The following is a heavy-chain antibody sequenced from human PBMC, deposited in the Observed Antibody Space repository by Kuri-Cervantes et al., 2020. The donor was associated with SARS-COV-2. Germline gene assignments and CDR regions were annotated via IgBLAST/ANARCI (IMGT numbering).Heavy chain of an antibody. V-gene: IGHV3-23*01. J-gene: IGHJ4*02. CDR2: ISGSGGST. Sequence: SGAASGFTVSSYAMSWVRQAPGKGLEWVSAISGSGGSTYYADSVKGRFTISRDNSKNTLYLQMNSLRAEDTAVYYCAKDPYDFWSGYYLYYFDYWGQGTLVTVSS. CDR1: GFTVSSYA. D-gene: IGHD3-3*01. CDR3: AKDPYDFWSGYYLYYFDY.